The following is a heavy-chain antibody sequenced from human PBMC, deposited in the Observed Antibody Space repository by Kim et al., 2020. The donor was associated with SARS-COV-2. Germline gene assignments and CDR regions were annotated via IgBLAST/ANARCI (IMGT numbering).Heavy chain of an antibody. CDR2: INGGGGST. Sequence: GGSLRLSCATSGFIFSSCGMSWVRQAPGKGLEWVSSINGGGGSTYYADSARGRFTISRDNSKNTLYLQMNSLRAEDTATYYCAKHIVTATYDYWGQGTLVAVSS. D-gene: IGHD5-12*01. CDR3: AKHIVTATYDY. V-gene: IGHV3-23*01. CDR1: GFIFSSCG. J-gene: IGHJ4*02.